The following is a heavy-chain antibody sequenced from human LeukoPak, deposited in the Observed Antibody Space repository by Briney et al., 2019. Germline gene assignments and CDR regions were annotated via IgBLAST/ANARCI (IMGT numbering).Heavy chain of an antibody. J-gene: IGHJ4*02. Sequence: GGSLRLSCAASGFTFSSSDMHWVRQPTGKGLEWVSAIGTIGDTYYPGSVKGRFTISRENAKNTLYLQMNSLRAGDTAVYFCARDFHVRLYDIGGYSYWGQGTLVTVSS. CDR2: IGTIGDT. V-gene: IGHV3-13*01. CDR1: GFTFSSSD. D-gene: IGHD3-22*01. CDR3: ARDFHVRLYDIGGYSY.